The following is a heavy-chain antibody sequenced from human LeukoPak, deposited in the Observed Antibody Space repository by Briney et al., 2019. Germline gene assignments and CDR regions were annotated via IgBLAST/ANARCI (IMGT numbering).Heavy chain of an antibody. CDR3: ASNSYYYGSGSSYDY. J-gene: IGHJ4*02. V-gene: IGHV3-11*01. CDR2: ISSSGSTI. D-gene: IGHD3-10*01. CDR1: GFTFSDYY. Sequence: GGSLRLSCAASGFTFSDYYMSWIRQAPGKGLEWVSYISSSGSTIYYADSVKGRFIISRDNAKNSLYLQMNSLRAEDTAVYYCASNSYYYGSGSSYDYWGQGTLSPSPQ.